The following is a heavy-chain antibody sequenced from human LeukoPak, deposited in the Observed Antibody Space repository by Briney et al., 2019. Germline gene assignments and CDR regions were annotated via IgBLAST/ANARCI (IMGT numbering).Heavy chain of an antibody. V-gene: IGHV1-2*02. CDR3: ARDGSSWYNYYFYFMDV. CDR1: GYTFTGYY. J-gene: IGHJ6*03. CDR2: INPNNGGT. Sequence: ASVKVSCKASGYTFTGYYMHWVRQAPGQGLEWMGWINPNNGGTNYAQKFQGRVTMTRDTSISTAYMELSRLRSDDTAVYYCARDGSSWYNYYFYFMDVWGEGTTVTVSS. D-gene: IGHD6-13*01.